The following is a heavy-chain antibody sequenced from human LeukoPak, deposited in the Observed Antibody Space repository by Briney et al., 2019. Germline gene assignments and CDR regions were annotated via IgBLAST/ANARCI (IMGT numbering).Heavy chain of an antibody. CDR1: GFTFSSYS. V-gene: IGHV3-21*01. Sequence: GGSLRLSCAASGFTFSSYSMNWVRQAPGKGLEWVSSISSASTYIYYADSVRGRFAISRDNAKNSLYLQMNSLRAEDTAMYYCARLVWDTTMADGDIDSWGQGTLLIVSS. CDR3: ARLVWDTTMADGDIDS. J-gene: IGHJ4*02. CDR2: ISSASTYI. D-gene: IGHD5-18*01.